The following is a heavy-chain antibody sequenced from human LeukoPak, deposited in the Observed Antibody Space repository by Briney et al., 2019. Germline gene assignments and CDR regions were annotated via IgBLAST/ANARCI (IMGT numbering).Heavy chain of an antibody. V-gene: IGHV1-2*02. CDR3: ARVVVPAGGGVVDY. CDR2: INSNSGGT. CDR1: GYTFTDYY. D-gene: IGHD3-16*01. Sequence: GASVKVFCRASGYTFTDYYMHWVRQAPGQGLEWMGWINSNSGGTNYAQKFQGRVTMTRDTSISTAYMELSSLRSDDTAVYYCARVVVPAGGGVVDYWGQGTLVTVSS. J-gene: IGHJ4*02.